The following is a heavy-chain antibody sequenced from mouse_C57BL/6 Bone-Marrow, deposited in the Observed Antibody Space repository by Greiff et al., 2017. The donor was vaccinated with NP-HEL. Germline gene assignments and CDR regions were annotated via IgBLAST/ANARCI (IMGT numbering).Heavy chain of an antibody. CDR3: AREGQNYFDY. J-gene: IGHJ2*01. Sequence: QVQLQQPGAELVKPGASVKLSCKASGYTFTSYWMQWVKQRPGQGLEWIGEIDPSDSYTNYNQKFKGKATLTVDTSSSTAYMQRSSLTSEDSAVYYCAREGQNYFDYWGQGTTLTVSS. V-gene: IGHV1-50*01. D-gene: IGHD3-3*01. CDR2: IDPSDSYT. CDR1: GYTFTSYW.